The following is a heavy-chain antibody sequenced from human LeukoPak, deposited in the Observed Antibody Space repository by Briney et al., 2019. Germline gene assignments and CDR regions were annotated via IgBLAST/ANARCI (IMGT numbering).Heavy chain of an antibody. CDR1: XFTFTSYE. CDR3: ARGASIAARYDAFDI. D-gene: IGHD6-6*01. J-gene: IGHJ3*02. CDR2: ISSSGNTI. V-gene: IGHV3-48*03. Sequence: GGSLRLSCAASXFTFTSYELNWVRQAPGKGLEWVSYISSSGNTISYADSVKGRFTISRDNAKNSLYLQVISLRAEDTAVYYCARGASIAARYDAFDIWGQGTMVTVSS.